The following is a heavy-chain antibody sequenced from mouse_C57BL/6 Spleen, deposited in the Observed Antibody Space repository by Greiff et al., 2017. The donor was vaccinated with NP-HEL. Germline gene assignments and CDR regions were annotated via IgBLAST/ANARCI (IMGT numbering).Heavy chain of an antibody. CDR3: ARDLDYYGSCFAY. Sequence: ESGPGLVKPSQSLSLTCSVTGYSITSGYYWNWIRQFPGNKLEWMGYISYDGSNNYNPSLKNRISITRDTSKNQFFLKLNSVTTEDTATYYCARDLDYYGSCFAYWGQGTLVTVSA. CDR2: ISYDGSN. D-gene: IGHD1-1*01. CDR1: GYSITSGYY. J-gene: IGHJ3*01. V-gene: IGHV3-6*01.